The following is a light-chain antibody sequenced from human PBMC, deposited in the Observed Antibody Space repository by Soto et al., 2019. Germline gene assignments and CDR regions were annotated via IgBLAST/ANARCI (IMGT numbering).Light chain of an antibody. CDR3: NSYASTSARL. CDR1: SSDVGAFNY. J-gene: IGLJ3*02. Sequence: QSALTQPASVSGSPGQSITISCTGTSSDVGAFNYVSWYQQHPGKTPKLIIYEVTSRPSGVSNRFSGSKSGNTASLTISGLQAEDEADYYCNSYASTSARLFGGGTKVTVL. V-gene: IGLV2-14*01. CDR2: EVT.